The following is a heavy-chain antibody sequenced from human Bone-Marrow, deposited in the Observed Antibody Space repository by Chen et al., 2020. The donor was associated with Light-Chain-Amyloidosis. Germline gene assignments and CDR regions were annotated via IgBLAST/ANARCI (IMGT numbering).Heavy chain of an antibody. CDR1: GGSISSSSYY. CDR3: ARDWYDYVWGSYRYPFDY. Sequence: QLQLQESGPGLVKPSETLSLTCTVSGGSISSSSYYWGWIRQPPGKGLEWIGSIYYSGSTYYNPSLKSRVTISVVTSKNQFSLKLSSVTAADTAVYYCARDWYDYVWGSYRYPFDYWGQGTLVTVSS. CDR2: IYYSGST. J-gene: IGHJ4*02. D-gene: IGHD3-16*02. V-gene: IGHV4-39*07.